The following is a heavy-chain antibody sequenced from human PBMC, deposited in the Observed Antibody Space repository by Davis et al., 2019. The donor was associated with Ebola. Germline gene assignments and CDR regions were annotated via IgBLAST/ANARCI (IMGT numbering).Heavy chain of an antibody. CDR1: GYTFTSYY. CDR3: ARDLAPTSGSYFFIWDPFDY. CDR2: INAGNGNT. J-gene: IGHJ4*02. V-gene: IGHV1-3*01. D-gene: IGHD1-26*01. Sequence: AASVKVSCKASGYTFTSYYMHWVRQAPGQRLEWMGWINAGNGNTKYSQKFQGRVTITMDTSASTAYMELSSLRSEDTAVYYCARDLAPTSGSYFFIWDPFDYWGQGTLVTVSS.